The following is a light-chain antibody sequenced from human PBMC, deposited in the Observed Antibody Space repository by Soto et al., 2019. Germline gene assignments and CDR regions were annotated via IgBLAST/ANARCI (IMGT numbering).Light chain of an antibody. V-gene: IGKV3D-15*01. CDR2: GAS. CDR3: QQGHNWPLT. CDR1: QSINSE. Sequence: EIVMTQSPATLSLSPGERAALSCRASQSINSELAWYQQKPGQPPRLLIYGASTRATGVPVRFTGSESGSEFTLTISGLQSEDLAVYHCQQGHNWPLTFGQEPRLGI. J-gene: IGKJ2*01.